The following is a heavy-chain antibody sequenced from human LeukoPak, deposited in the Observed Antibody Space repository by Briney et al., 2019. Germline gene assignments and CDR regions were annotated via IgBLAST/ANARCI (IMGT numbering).Heavy chain of an antibody. Sequence: GGSLRLSCTASGFSFSSYDMNWVRQAPGRALEWVSHISSISTTIYYTDSVKGRFTISRDNAKNSLYLQMNSLRVEDTGVYYCASLYGEILDYWGQGTLVTVSS. CDR3: ASLYGEILDY. CDR1: GFSFSSYD. J-gene: IGHJ4*02. CDR2: ISSISTTI. V-gene: IGHV3-48*03. D-gene: IGHD4-17*01.